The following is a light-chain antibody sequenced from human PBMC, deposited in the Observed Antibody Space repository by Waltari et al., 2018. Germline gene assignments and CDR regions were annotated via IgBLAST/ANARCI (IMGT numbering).Light chain of an antibody. CDR3: QQYNRWPPIT. J-gene: IGKJ5*01. CDR2: DAS. V-gene: IGKV3-15*01. CDR1: QSVSSN. Sequence: EIVMTQSPATLSVSPGDTATLSCRASQSVSSNVAWYQKKPGQAPRLLIYDASTSATSIPAKFRGSGSGTEFTLTISSLQSEDFAVYYCQQYNRWPPITFGHGTRLEIK.